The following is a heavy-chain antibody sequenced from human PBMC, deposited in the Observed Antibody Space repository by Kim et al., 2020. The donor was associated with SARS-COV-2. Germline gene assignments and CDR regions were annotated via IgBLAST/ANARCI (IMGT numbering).Heavy chain of an antibody. V-gene: IGHV3-23*01. Sequence: ADSWKGRFTISRDSCRNTLYTHMNSLRAEDTALYYCAKYRDNWGISGGFDYWGQGPLVTVSS. J-gene: IGHJ4*02. D-gene: IGHD7-27*01. CDR3: AKYRDNWGISGGFDY.